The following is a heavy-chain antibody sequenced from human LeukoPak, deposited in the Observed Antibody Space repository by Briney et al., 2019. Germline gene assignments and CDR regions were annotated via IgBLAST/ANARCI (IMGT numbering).Heavy chain of an antibody. CDR1: GFTFSYFT. J-gene: IGHJ4*02. D-gene: IGHD1-26*01. CDR3: ARSSGNYGYVFDY. Sequence: GGSLTLSCTASGFTFSYFTMHWVRQAPGKGLEWVSSISNGGDYKRYAGSVRGRLTISRDNARNSMFLQMNSLRAEDTAVYYWARSSGNYGYVFDYWGQGTLVTVSS. V-gene: IGHV3-21*01. CDR2: ISNGGDYK.